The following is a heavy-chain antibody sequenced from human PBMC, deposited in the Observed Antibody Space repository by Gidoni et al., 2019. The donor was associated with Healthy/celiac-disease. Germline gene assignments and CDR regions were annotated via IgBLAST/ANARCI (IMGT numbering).Heavy chain of an antibody. J-gene: IGHJ4*02. Sequence: SGGYYWSWIRQHPGKGLEWIGYIYYSGSTYYNPSLKSRVTISVDTSKNQFSLKLSSVTDADTAVYYCARDHGGDYPFRYWGQGTLVTVSS. CDR2: IYYSGST. CDR1: SGGYY. CDR3: ARDHGGDYPFRY. V-gene: IGHV4-31*02. D-gene: IGHD4-17*01.